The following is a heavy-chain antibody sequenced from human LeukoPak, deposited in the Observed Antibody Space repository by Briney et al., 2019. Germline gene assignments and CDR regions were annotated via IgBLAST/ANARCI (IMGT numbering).Heavy chain of an antibody. CDR1: GGSISSYY. J-gene: IGHJ5*02. Sequence: SGTLSLTCTVSGGSISSYYWSWMREPLGKGREWVGYIYYSGSNNYNPSLKRRGNISVEKSKKQISLKGSYVTAADTAVYYCARRLYVVPAASGIAEYWFDLWGQGTLVTVSS. V-gene: IGHV4-59*01. D-gene: IGHD2-2*01. CDR2: IYYSGSN. CDR3: ARRLYVVPAASGIAEYWFDL.